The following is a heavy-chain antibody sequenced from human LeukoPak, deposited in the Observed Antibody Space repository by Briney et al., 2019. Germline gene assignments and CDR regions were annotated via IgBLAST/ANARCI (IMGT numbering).Heavy chain of an antibody. CDR1: GFTFSSYA. D-gene: IGHD1-1*01. CDR3: TTYGTTGGNRFDP. CDR2: IDGSGRYT. J-gene: IGHJ5*02. Sequence: PGGSLRLSCAASGFTFSSYAMSWVRQAPGGGLEGVSAIDGSGRYTYYTDSVKGRFTISRDNYKSTLYLQLNSLRIEDTAVYYCTTYGTTGGNRFDPWGQGTLVTVFS. V-gene: IGHV3-23*01.